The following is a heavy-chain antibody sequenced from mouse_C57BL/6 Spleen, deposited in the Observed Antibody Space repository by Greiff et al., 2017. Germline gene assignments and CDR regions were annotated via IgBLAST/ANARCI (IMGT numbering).Heavy chain of an antibody. J-gene: IGHJ1*03. CDR2: ISSGGSYT. CDR1: GFTFSSYG. Sequence: EVQVVESGGDLVKPGGSLKLSCAASGFTFSSYGMSWVRQTPDKRLEWVATISSGGSYTYYPDSVKGRFTISRDNAKNTLYLQMSSLKSEDTAMYYCARLLRRGYFDVWGTGTTVTVSS. V-gene: IGHV5-6*01. CDR3: ARLLRRGYFDV.